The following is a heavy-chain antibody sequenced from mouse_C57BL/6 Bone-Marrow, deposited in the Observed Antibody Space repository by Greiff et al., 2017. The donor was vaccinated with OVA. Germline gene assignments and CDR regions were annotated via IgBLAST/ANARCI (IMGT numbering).Heavy chain of an antibody. CDR3: ARHMGDGYYLMDPWFAY. J-gene: IGHJ3*01. D-gene: IGHD2-3*01. CDR1: GFTFSSYG. CDR2: ISSGGSYT. Sequence: EVMLVESGGDLVKPGGSLKLSCAASGFTFSSYGMSWVRQTPDKRLEWVATISSGGSYTYYPDSVKGRFTISRDNAKNTLYLQMSSLKSEDTAMYYCARHMGDGYYLMDPWFAYWGQGTLVTVSA. V-gene: IGHV5-6*01.